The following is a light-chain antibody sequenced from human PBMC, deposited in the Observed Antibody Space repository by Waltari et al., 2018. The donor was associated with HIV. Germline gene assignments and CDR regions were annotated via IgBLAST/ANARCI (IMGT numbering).Light chain of an antibody. Sequence: QSALTQPASVSGSPGQSITIYCPGTSRNVGSDDLVSWYQQHPGEAPKLIIYEVTKRPSGVSNRFSGSKSGNTASLTISGLQAEDEADYYCCSCPRSGIRYVFGTGTKVTVL. CDR1: SRNVGSDDL. CDR3: CSCPRSGIRYV. CDR2: EVT. V-gene: IGLV2-23*02. J-gene: IGLJ1*01.